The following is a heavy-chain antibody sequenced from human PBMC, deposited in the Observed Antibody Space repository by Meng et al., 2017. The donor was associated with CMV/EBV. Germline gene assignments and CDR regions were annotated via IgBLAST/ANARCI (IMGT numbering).Heavy chain of an antibody. V-gene: IGHV4-4*07. D-gene: IGHD3-22*01. CDR1: WSNRYSL. CDR2: IYTSGST. J-gene: IGHJ4*02. Sequence: RGARPGPAKPSGTLALPLPFLWWSNRYSLGDWVPAARGEGPEWIGRIYTSGSTNYNPSLKSRVTMSVDTSKNQFSLKLSSVTAADTAVYYCARGGLYYYDSSGHFDYWGQGTLVTVSS. CDR3: ARGGLYYYDSSGHFDY.